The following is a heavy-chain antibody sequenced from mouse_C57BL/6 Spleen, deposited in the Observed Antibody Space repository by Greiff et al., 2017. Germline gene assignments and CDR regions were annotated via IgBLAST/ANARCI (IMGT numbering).Heavy chain of an antibody. CDR1: GYTFTSYW. CDR3: ARRDYGSSYFDY. Sequence: VQLQQPGAELVRPGSSVKLSCKASGYTFTSYWMHWVKQRPIQGLEWIGNIDPSDSETHYNQKFKDKATLTVDKSSSTAYMQLSSLTSEDSAVYCCARRDYGSSYFDYWGQGTTLTVSS. V-gene: IGHV1-52*01. D-gene: IGHD1-1*01. CDR2: IDPSDSET. J-gene: IGHJ2*01.